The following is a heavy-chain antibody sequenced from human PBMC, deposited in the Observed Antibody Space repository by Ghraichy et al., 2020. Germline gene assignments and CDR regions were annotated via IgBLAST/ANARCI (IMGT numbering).Heavy chain of an antibody. J-gene: IGHJ4*02. CDR1: GGSFSGYY. D-gene: IGHD5-24*01. CDR3: ARYGYNRGGDY. CDR2: INHSGST. Sequence: SETLSLTCAVYGGSFSGYYWSWIRQPPGKGLEWIGEINHSGSTNYNPSLKSRVTISVDTSKNQFSLKLSSVTAADTAVYYCARYGYNRGGDYWGQGTLVTVSS. V-gene: IGHV4-34*01.